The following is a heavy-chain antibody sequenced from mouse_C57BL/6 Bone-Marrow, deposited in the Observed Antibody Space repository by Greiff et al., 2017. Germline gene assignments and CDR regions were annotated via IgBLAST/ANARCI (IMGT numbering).Heavy chain of an antibody. Sequence: QVQLKQPGAELVKPGASVKLSCKASGYTFTSYWMHWVKQRPGRGLEWIGRIDPNSGGTKYNEKFKSKATLTVDKPSSTAYMQISSLTSEDSAVYYCAGSSQRYFDYWGQGTTLTVSS. CDR2: IDPNSGGT. V-gene: IGHV1-72*01. D-gene: IGHD1-1*01. CDR3: AGSSQRYFDY. J-gene: IGHJ2*01. CDR1: GYTFTSYW.